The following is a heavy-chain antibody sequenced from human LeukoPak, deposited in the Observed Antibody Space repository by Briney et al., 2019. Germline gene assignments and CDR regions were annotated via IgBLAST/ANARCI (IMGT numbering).Heavy chain of an antibody. V-gene: IGHV3-21*01. CDR2: ISSSSYI. CDR3: ARYRIAVAGTEWFDP. Sequence: PGGSLRLSCAASGFTFSSYSMNWVRQAPGKGLEWVSSISSSSYIYYADSVKGRFTISRDNAKNSLYLQMNSLRAEDTAVYYCARYRIAVAGTEWFDPWGQGTLVTVSS. D-gene: IGHD6-19*01. J-gene: IGHJ5*02. CDR1: GFTFSSYS.